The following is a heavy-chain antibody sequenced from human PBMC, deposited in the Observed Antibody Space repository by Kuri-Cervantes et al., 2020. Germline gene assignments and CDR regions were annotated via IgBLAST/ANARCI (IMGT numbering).Heavy chain of an antibody. CDR1: GYSISSGYY. Sequence: SETLSLTCAVSGYSISSGYYWGWIRQPPGKGLEWIGSIYHSGSTYYNPSLKSRVTISIDKFKNQFTMKLNSVTAADTALYYCARNRRYCSGGSCYYMDAFDMWGQGTMVTVSS. D-gene: IGHD2-15*01. CDR3: ARNRRYCSGGSCYYMDAFDM. CDR2: IYHSGST. V-gene: IGHV4-38-2*01. J-gene: IGHJ3*02.